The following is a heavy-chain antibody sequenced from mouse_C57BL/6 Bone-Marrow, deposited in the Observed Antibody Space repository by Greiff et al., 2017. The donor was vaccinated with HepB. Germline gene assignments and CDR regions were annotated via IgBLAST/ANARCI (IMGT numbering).Heavy chain of an antibody. J-gene: IGHJ3*01. V-gene: IGHV5-6*01. D-gene: IGHD2-4*01. CDR3: ARQEDYDGPWFAY. CDR2: ISSGGSYT. CDR1: GFTFSSYG. Sequence: EVMLVESGGDLVKPGGSLKLSCAASGFTFSSYGMSWVRQTPDKRLEWVATISSGGSYTYYPDSVKGRFTISRDNAKNTLYLQMSSLKSEDTAMYYCARQEDYDGPWFAYWGQGTLVTVSA.